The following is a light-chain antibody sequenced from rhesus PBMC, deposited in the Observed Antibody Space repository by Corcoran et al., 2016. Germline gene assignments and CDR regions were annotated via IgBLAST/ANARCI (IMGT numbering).Light chain of an antibody. J-gene: IGKJ1*01. V-gene: IGKV1-22*01. CDR2: KAS. CDR1: QDAKNW. Sequence: DIQMTQSPSSLPASVGDIVTITCRTSQDAKNWLAWYQQKPGKAPKLLIQKASSFQSGVPSRFRGSGFGTDFTLTISSLQSEDFSTYYCQQYSEGRTFGQGTKVEI. CDR3: QQYSEGRT.